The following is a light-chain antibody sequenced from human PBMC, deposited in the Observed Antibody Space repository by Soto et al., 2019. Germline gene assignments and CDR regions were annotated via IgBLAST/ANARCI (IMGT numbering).Light chain of an antibody. Sequence: EIVMTQSPATLSVSPGEGATLSCRASQSVSSNLVWYQHRPGQAPRLLIYGASTRATDIPARFSGSGSGTEFTLTINSLQSEDSAVYYCQQHNQWPITFGQGTRLEIK. J-gene: IGKJ5*01. CDR2: GAS. V-gene: IGKV3-15*01. CDR1: QSVSSN. CDR3: QQHNQWPIT.